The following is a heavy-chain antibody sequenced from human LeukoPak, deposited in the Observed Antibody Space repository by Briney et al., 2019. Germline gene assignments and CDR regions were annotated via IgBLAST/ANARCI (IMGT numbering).Heavy chain of an antibody. V-gene: IGHV1-46*01. Sequence: GASVKVSCKASGYTFTGYYMHWVRQAPGQGLEWMGWINHSGSSTSYAQKFQGRVTMTRDPSTSTVYMELSSLRSEGTAVYYCARDPAHCYDSSAYGAFDIWGQRTMVTVSS. D-gene: IGHD3-22*01. CDR3: ARDPAHCYDSSAYGAFDI. CDR2: INHSGSST. J-gene: IGHJ3*02. CDR1: GYTFTGYY.